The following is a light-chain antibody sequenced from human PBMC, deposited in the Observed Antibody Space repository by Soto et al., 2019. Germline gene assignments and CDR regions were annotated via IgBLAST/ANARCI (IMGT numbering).Light chain of an antibody. Sequence: QSVLTQPASVSGSPGQSITIACTGTSSDVGSYNLVSWYQQHPGKAPKLMIYEVSNRPSGVSNRFSGYKSGNTAYLTISGLQAEDEADYYCSSYTSSSTRVFGTGTKVTVL. CDR1: SSDVGSYNL. CDR2: EVS. V-gene: IGLV2-14*02. J-gene: IGLJ1*01. CDR3: SSYTSSSTRV.